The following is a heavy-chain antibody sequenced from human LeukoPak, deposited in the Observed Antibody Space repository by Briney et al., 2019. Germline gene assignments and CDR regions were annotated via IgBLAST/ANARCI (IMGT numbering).Heavy chain of an antibody. Sequence: WETLSLTCTVSGCSISSSSFYWGWIRQPPGKGREWIGSSFYSGSTYYNPSLKNRVTASLDTSKNQFSLKLSSVTATGTTVDYCIFNLGSGSFGFDIWAEGTMVSVSS. CDR1: GCSISSSSFY. D-gene: IGHD3-10*01. CDR3: IFNLGSGSFGFDI. J-gene: IGHJ3*02. V-gene: IGHV4-39*07. CDR2: SFYSGST.